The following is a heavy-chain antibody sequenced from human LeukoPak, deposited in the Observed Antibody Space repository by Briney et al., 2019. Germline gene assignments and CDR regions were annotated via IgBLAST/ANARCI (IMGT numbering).Heavy chain of an antibody. V-gene: IGHV4-34*01. D-gene: IGHD2-15*01. CDR1: GGSFCGFY. CDR3: ATPYCSGGSCYSYPAY. Sequence: SETLSLTCAVCGGSFCGFYWRWLRHPPGGGREWIGENNHSGSTNYNPSLKSRVTISVDTSRNQFCLKLSSVTAADTAVYYCATPYCSGGSCYSYPAYWGQGTLVTVSS. J-gene: IGHJ4*02. CDR2: NNHSGST.